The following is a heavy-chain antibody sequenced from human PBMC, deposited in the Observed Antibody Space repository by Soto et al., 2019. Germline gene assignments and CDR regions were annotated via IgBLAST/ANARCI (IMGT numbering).Heavy chain of an antibody. Sequence: PSETLSLTCAVSGGSISSGGYSWSWIRQPPGKGLEWIGYIYHSGSTYYNPSLKSRVTISVDTSKNQFSLKLSSVTAADTAVYYCARGSSSWDYWGQGTLVTVSS. CDR2: IYHSGST. V-gene: IGHV4-30-2*01. CDR1: GGSISSGGYS. CDR3: ARGSSSWDY. J-gene: IGHJ4*02. D-gene: IGHD6-13*01.